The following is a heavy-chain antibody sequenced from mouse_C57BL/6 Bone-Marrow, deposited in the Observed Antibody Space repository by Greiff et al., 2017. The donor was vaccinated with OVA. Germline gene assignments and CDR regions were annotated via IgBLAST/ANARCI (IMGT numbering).Heavy chain of an antibody. CDR2: ISSGGSYT. CDR3: ARHGEGWLRRRDLYAMDY. CDR1: GFTFSSYG. J-gene: IGHJ4*01. V-gene: IGHV5-6*01. D-gene: IGHD2-2*01. Sequence: EVQLQQSGGDLVKPGGSLKLSCAASGFTFSSYGMSWVRQTPDKRLEWVATISSGGSYTYYPDSVKGRFTISRDNAKNTLYLQMSSLKSEDTAMYYCARHGEGWLRRRDLYAMDYWGQGTSVTVSS.